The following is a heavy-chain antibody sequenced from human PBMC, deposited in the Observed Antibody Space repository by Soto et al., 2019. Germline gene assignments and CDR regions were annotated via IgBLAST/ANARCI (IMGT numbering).Heavy chain of an antibody. CDR1: GDTFSKYT. D-gene: IGHD3-22*01. Sequence: QVQLVQSGAEVKKPGSSVKVSCKTSGDTFSKYTINWVRQAPGQGLEWMGGIIPIFGTAIYTEKFEGRVTITADEFTTTHYMEMTSLRSEDTAVYYCARNRGEYSDSGGDYTGDAFDVWGQGTTVTVST. CDR2: IIPIFGTA. V-gene: IGHV1-69*01. CDR3: ARNRGEYSDSGGDYTGDAFDV. J-gene: IGHJ3*01.